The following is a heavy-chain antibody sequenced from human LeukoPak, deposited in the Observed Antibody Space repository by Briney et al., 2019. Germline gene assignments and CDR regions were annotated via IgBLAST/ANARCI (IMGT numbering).Heavy chain of an antibody. CDR3: ARDLNDYGGNSFFGY. CDR1: GFTFSSYA. J-gene: IGHJ4*02. D-gene: IGHD4-23*01. Sequence: HAGGSLRLSCAASGFTFSSYAMSWVRQAPGKGLEWVSVIYSGGSTYYADSVKGRFTISRDNSKNTLYLQMNSLRAEDTAVYYCARDLNDYGGNSFFGYWGQGTLVTVSS. V-gene: IGHV3-66*01. CDR2: IYSGGST.